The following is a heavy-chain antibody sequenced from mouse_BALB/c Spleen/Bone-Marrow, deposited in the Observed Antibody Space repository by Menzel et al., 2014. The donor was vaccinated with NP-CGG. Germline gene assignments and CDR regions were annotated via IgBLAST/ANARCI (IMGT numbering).Heavy chain of an antibody. D-gene: IGHD3-3*01. J-gene: IGHJ4*01. CDR2: FHPFNDDT. Sequence: QVQLQQSGAEVVKPGASVKMSCKALGYTFTTYPIEWMKQNHGKSLEWIGNFHPFNDDTKYNEKFKDKAELTVEKSSSTVYLEVSRLTSDDSAIYYCARKGPRNAMDYWGQGTSVTVSS. CDR3: ARKGPRNAMDY. V-gene: IGHV1-47*01. CDR1: GYTFTTYP.